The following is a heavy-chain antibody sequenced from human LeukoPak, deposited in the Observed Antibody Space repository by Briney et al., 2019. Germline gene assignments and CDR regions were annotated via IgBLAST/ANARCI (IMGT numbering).Heavy chain of an antibody. Sequence: SETLSLTCAVYGGSFSGYYWSWIRQPPGKGLEWIGEINHSGSTNYNPSLKSRVTISVDTSKNQFSLKLRSVTAADTAVYYCASGAIAFISGYYMGDFWSAPGGQGTLVTVPS. V-gene: IGHV4-34*01. J-gene: IGHJ5*02. CDR3: ASGAIAFISGYYMGDFWSAP. CDR1: GGSFSGYY. CDR2: INHSGST. D-gene: IGHD1-26*01.